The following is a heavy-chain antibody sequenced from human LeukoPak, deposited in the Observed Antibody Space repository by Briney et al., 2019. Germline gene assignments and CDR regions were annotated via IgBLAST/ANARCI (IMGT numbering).Heavy chain of an antibody. D-gene: IGHD3-22*01. V-gene: IGHV4-39*01. Sequence: SETLSLTCTVSGGSISSSSYYWGWVRQPPGTGLEWIGSIYYSGSTYYNPSLKSRVTISVDTSKNQFSLKLSSVTAADTAVYYCATQGIVVVSLDYWDQGTLVTVSS. J-gene: IGHJ4*02. CDR3: ATQGIVVVSLDY. CDR1: GGSISSSSYY. CDR2: IYYSGST.